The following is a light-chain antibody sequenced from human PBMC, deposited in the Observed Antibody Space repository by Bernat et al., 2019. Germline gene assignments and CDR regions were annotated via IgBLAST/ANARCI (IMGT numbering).Light chain of an antibody. V-gene: IGKV1-39*01. Sequence: DVQLTQSPSSLSASVGDRVTITCRASQPIDTFLGWYQQRPGKAPKLLVWAASILQSGVPSRFNASGSGTDFTLTINTLEPEDFATYFCQQSFTDAVNFGQGTRL. CDR3: QQSFTDAVN. J-gene: IGKJ5*01. CDR2: AAS. CDR1: QPIDTF.